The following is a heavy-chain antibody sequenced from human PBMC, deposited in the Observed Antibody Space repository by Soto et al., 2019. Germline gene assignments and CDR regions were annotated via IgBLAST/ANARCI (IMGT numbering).Heavy chain of an antibody. D-gene: IGHD3-22*01. Sequence: PGGSLRLSCAASGFTFSDYYMSWIRQAPGKGLEWVSYISSSGSTIYYADSVKGRFTISRDNAKNSLYLQMNSLRAEDTAVYYCARSVPYYDSSGPFDYWDQGTLVTVSS. V-gene: IGHV3-11*01. CDR3: ARSVPYYDSSGPFDY. CDR1: GFTFSDYY. J-gene: IGHJ4*02. CDR2: ISSSGSTI.